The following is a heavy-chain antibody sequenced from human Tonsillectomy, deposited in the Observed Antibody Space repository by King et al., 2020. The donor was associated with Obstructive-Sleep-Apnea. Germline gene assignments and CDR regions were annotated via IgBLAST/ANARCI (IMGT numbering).Heavy chain of an antibody. V-gene: IGHV4-59*08. J-gene: IGHJ4*02. CDR1: VGSIISYY. Sequence: QLQESGPGLVKPSETLSLTCTVSVGSIISYYWSWIRQPPGKGLEWIGYIYYSGSTKYNPSLKNRVTISVDTPQNQFSLKLSAVTAADTAVYYCARHTTDYDVLTGYSYHFDSWGQGTLVTVSS. CDR3: ARHTTDYDVLTGYSYHFDS. D-gene: IGHD3-9*01. CDR2: IYYSGST.